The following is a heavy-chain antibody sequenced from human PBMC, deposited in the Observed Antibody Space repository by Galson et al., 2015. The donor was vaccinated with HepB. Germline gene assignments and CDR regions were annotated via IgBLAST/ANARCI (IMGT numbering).Heavy chain of an antibody. J-gene: IGHJ4*02. CDR2: ISGSSSSM. D-gene: IGHD6-13*01. Sequence: SLRLSCAVSGFTFSTYTMNWVRQAPGKGLEWVSYISGSSSSMYYADSVKGRFTISRDNAKNSLYLQMNSLRAEDTAVYYCAAMTSSWYFLDYWGQGTLVTVSS. CDR3: AAMTSSWYFLDY. CDR1: GFTFSTYT. V-gene: IGHV3-21*01.